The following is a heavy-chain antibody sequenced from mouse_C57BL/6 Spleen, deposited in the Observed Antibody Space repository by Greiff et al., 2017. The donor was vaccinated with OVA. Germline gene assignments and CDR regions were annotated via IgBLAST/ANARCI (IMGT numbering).Heavy chain of an antibody. Sequence: QVQLKQSGPELVKPGASVKISCKASGYAFSSSWMNWVKQRPGKGLEWIGRIYPGDGDTNYNGKFKGKATLTADNSSSTAYMPLSSLTSEDSAVYFCASYGNLYYYAMDDWGQGTSVTVSS. V-gene: IGHV1-82*01. J-gene: IGHJ4*01. CDR1: GYAFSSSW. CDR2: IYPGDGDT. D-gene: IGHD2-1*01. CDR3: ASYGNLYYYAMDD.